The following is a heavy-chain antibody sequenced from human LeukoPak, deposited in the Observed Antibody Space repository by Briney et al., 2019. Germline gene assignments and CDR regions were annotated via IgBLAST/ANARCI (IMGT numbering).Heavy chain of an antibody. CDR1: GYTFTAYY. D-gene: IGHD6-19*01. Sequence: ASVKVSCKASGYTFTAYYMHWVRQAPGQGLEWMGWINPNSGGTNYAQKLQGRVTMTTDTSTSTAYMELRSLRSDDTAVYYCARVERGQWLAPAPFDYWGQGTLVTVSS. CDR3: ARVERGQWLAPAPFDY. CDR2: INPNSGGT. J-gene: IGHJ4*02. V-gene: IGHV1-2*02.